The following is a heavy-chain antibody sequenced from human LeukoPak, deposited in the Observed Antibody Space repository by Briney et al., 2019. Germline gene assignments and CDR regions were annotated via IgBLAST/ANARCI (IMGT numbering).Heavy chain of an antibody. Sequence: PSETLSLTCAVYGGSFSGYYWSWIRQPPGKGLEWIGEINHSGSTNYNPSLKSRVTIPVDTSKNQFSLKLSSVTAADTAVYYCARGRIAAAGSLNYWGQGTLVTVSS. CDR3: ARGRIAAAGSLNY. V-gene: IGHV4-34*01. J-gene: IGHJ4*02. CDR2: INHSGST. D-gene: IGHD6-13*01. CDR1: GGSFSGYY.